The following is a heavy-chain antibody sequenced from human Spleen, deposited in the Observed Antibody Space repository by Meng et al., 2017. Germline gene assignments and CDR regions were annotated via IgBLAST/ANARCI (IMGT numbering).Heavy chain of an antibody. CDR1: GFTFSSYG. CDR2: IWFDGSTQ. Sequence: GGSLRLSCVASGFTFSSYGIFWVRQAPGKGLEWVAVIWFDGSTQKYGDSVKGRFTISSDNSKNMVYLQMSSLRPEDTAVYYCVREWGSSAPDYWGQGTLVTVSS. V-gene: IGHV3-33*07. J-gene: IGHJ4*02. D-gene: IGHD3-16*01. CDR3: VREWGSSAPDY.